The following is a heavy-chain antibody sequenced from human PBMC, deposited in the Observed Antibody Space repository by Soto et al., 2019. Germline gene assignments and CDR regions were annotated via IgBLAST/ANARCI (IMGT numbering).Heavy chain of an antibody. Sequence: GGSLRLSCAASGFTFSSYDMHRVRQATGKGLEWVSAIGTAGDPYYPGSVKGRFTISRENAKNSLYLQMNSLRAGDTAVYYCARAALAAAGTPRGLYYFDYWGQGTLVTVSS. CDR3: ARAALAAAGTPRGLYYFDY. J-gene: IGHJ4*02. V-gene: IGHV3-13*05. CDR1: GFTFSSYD. D-gene: IGHD6-13*01. CDR2: IGTAGDP.